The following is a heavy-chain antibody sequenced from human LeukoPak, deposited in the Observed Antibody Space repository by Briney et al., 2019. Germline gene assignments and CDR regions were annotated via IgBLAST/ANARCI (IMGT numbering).Heavy chain of an antibody. CDR1: GFTFSSYE. J-gene: IGHJ4*02. D-gene: IGHD4-17*01. Sequence: GGSLRLSCAASGFTFSSYEMNWVRQAPGKGLEWVSYISSSGSTIYYADSVKGRFTISRDNAKNPLYLQMNSLRAEDTAVYYCARTSTVTTGFDYWGQGTLVTVSS. CDR3: ARTSTVTTGFDY. V-gene: IGHV3-48*03. CDR2: ISSSGSTI.